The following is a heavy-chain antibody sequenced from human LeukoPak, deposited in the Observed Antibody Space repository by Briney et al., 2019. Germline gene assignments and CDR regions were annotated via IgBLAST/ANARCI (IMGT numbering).Heavy chain of an antibody. J-gene: IGHJ4*02. CDR2: ISSSSSYI. V-gene: IGHV3-21*01. D-gene: IGHD2-2*01. CDR1: GFTFSSYS. CDR3: LLVGYRSSTSCYG. Sequence: GGSLRLSCAASGFTFSSYSMNWLRQAPGKGLEWASSISSSSSYIYYADSVKGRFTISRDNAKNSLYLQMNSLRAEDTAVYYCLLVGYRSSTSCYGWGQGTLVTASS.